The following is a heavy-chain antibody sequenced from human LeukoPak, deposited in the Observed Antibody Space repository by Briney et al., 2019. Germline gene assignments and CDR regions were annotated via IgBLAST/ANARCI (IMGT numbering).Heavy chain of an antibody. CDR2: INHSGST. CDR3: ARVRAYDYVWGSYRAPFDY. D-gene: IGHD3-16*02. CDR1: GGSFSGYY. V-gene: IGHV4-34*01. J-gene: IGHJ4*02. Sequence: KPSETLSLTCAVYGGSFSGYYWSWIRQPPGKGLEWIGEINHSGSTNYNPPLKSRVTISVDTSKNQFSLKLSSVTAADTAVYYCARVRAYDYVWGSYRAPFDYWGQGTLVTVSS.